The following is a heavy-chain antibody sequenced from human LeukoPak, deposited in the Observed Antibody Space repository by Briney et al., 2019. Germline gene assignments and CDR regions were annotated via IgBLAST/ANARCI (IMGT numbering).Heavy chain of an antibody. J-gene: IGHJ4*02. CDR2: IYYSGST. V-gene: IGHV4-59*01. CDR3: ARDLKVGNTGYYFDY. CDR1: GDSISDYY. D-gene: IGHD2/OR15-2a*01. Sequence: SETLSLTCTVSGDSISDYYWSWIRQPPGKGLEWIGYIYYSGSTNYNPSLKSRVTMSVDTSKSQFSLKLSSVTAADTAVYYCARDLKVGNTGYYFDYWGQGTLVTVSP.